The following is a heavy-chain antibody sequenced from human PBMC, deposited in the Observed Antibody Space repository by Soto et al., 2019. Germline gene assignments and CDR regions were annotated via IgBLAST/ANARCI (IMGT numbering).Heavy chain of an antibody. V-gene: IGHV1-18*01. Sequence: ASVKVSCKASGYTFTSYGISWVLQAPGQGLEWMGWISAYNGNTNYAQKLQGRVTMTTDTSTSTAYMELRSLRSDDTAVYYCARDSLFRLFPVIPDAFDYCGQGTLVTVSS. CDR2: ISAYNGNT. D-gene: IGHD3-16*02. CDR1: GYTFTSYG. J-gene: IGHJ4*02. CDR3: ARDSLFRLFPVIPDAFDY.